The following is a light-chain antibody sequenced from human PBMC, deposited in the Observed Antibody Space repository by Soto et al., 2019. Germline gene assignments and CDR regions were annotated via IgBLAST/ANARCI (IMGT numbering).Light chain of an antibody. CDR1: HSVSSN. Sequence: EIVMTQSPATLSVSPGERATLSCRASHSVSSNFAWYQQRPAQAPRLLIYDVSTRATGVPTRFSGSGSGTEFTLTISSLQSEDFAVYYCQQYHDWPLTFGGGTRVEIK. CDR3: QQYHDWPLT. V-gene: IGKV3D-15*01. J-gene: IGKJ4*01. CDR2: DVS.